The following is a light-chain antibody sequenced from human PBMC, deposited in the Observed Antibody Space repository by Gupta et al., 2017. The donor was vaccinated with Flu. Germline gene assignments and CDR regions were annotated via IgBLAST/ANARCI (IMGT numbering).Light chain of an antibody. CDR1: SSDVGRYNY. CDR3: SSYAGTYSPCV. J-gene: IGLJ1*01. CDR2: EVN. Sequence: QSALTPPPSASGAPGQSVTISCTRTSSDVGRYNYVSWYHQRPGKTPKLIIYEVNNRRSGVPANFSGAKYASTAALTVSGLQEEDEAAYYCSSYAGTYSPCVFGTGTKVTVL. V-gene: IGLV2-8*01.